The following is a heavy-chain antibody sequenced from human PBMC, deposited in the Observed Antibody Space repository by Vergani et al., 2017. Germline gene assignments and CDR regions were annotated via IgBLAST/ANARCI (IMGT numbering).Heavy chain of an antibody. V-gene: IGHV3-15*07. D-gene: IGHD2-21*01. Sequence: EVQLVESGGGIVKPGGSLRLSCVASGFSFRNAWMNWVRRTPGKGLEWVGRIKRTFDLGTTDYAAAVKGRFTISRDDSKNTLFLQMNGLKTEDIGVYYCTTDXRYCGDGSCYWLRDHHYYGMDVWGQGTTVTVSS. CDR1: GFSFRNAW. J-gene: IGHJ6*02. CDR3: TTDXRYCGDGSCYWLRDHHYYGMDV. CDR2: IKRTFDLGTT.